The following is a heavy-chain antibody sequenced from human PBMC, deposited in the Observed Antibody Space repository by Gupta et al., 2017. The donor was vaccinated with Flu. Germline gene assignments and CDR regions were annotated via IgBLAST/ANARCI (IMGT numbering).Heavy chain of an antibody. Sequence: QVQLVQSGAEAKKPGSSVKVSCKASGGTFSSYAIRWVRQATGQGLEWMGGIIPIFGTANYAQKFQGRVTITADKSTSTAYMELSSLRSEDTAVYYCATSGRGATPLDYYYGMDVWGQGTTVTVSS. CDR1: GGTFSSYA. J-gene: IGHJ6*02. CDR2: IIPIFGTA. CDR3: ATSGRGATPLDYYYGMDV. D-gene: IGHD1-26*01. V-gene: IGHV1-69*06.